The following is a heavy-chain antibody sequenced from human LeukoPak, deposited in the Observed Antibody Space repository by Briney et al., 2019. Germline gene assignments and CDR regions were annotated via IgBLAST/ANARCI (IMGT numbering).Heavy chain of an antibody. CDR3: ARRSYNDFWSGPAGLDV. CDR2: INHSGSI. V-gene: IGHV4-34*01. D-gene: IGHD3-3*01. CDR1: GGSFSGYY. Sequence: SETLSLTCDVYGGSFSGYYWSWIRQPPGKGLEWIGEINHSGSINYNPSLKSRVTISVDTPKNQFSLKLSSVTAADTAVYYCARRSYNDFWSGPAGLDVWGKGTTVTVSS. J-gene: IGHJ6*04.